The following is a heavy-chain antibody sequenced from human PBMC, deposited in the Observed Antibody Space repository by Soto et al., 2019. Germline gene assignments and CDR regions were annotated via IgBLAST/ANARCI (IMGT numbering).Heavy chain of an antibody. Sequence: HPGGSLRLSCATSGFSFSNYGMNWVRQAPGKGLEWVSGITKTGRSTFIADSVRGRFTISRDNLKNIMYLQMNSLRVDDTALYYWTKGAADYDFAFGKWGPGTMVTVSS. V-gene: IGHV3-23*01. CDR1: GFSFSNYG. J-gene: IGHJ3*02. CDR3: TKGAADYDFAFGK. CDR2: ITKTGRST. D-gene: IGHD3-3*01.